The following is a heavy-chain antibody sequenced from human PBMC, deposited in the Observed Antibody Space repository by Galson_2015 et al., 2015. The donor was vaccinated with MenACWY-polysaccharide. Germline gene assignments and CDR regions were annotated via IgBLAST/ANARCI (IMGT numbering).Heavy chain of an antibody. CDR1: GYTFTSYG. V-gene: IGHV1-18*01. CDR2: ISAYNGNT. J-gene: IGHJ6*02. D-gene: IGHD3-22*01. CDR3: ARPMMKYYYDSSGYGRHYYYGMDV. Sequence: SVKVSCKASGYTFTSYGISWVRQAPGQGLEWMGWISAYNGNTNYAQKLQGRVTMTTDTSTSTAYMELRSLRSDDTAVYYCARPMMKYYYDSSGYGRHYYYGMDVWGQGTTVTVSS.